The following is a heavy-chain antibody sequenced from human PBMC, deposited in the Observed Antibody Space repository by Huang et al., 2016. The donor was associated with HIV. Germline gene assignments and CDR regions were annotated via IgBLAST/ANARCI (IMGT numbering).Heavy chain of an antibody. CDR2: IYYTGTT. D-gene: IGHD3-22*01. CDR1: GGSISSSTYS. Sequence: QLQLQESGPGLVKPSETLSLTCTVSGGSISSSTYSWGWIRQPPEKGLAWIGSIYYTGTTYYNPSFKSRGSISGDTSKNQFSLRLSSVTAADSAVYYCARQLRVVVIGPGLDAFDIWGQGTMVTVSS. V-gene: IGHV4-39*01. CDR3: ARQLRVVVIGPGLDAFDI. J-gene: IGHJ3*02.